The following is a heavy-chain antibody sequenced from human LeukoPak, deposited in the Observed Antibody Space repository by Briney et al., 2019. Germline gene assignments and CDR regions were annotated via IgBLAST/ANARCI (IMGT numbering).Heavy chain of an antibody. D-gene: IGHD6-19*01. Sequence: GGSLRLSCAASGFTFGDYAMSWVRQAPGKGLEWVSSISSSSSYIYYADSVKGRFTISRDNSKNTLYLQMNSLRAEDTAVYYCAKDKTIAVDNGMDVWGQGTTVTVSS. CDR1: GFTFGDYA. CDR3: AKDKTIAVDNGMDV. V-gene: IGHV3-21*01. CDR2: ISSSSSYI. J-gene: IGHJ6*02.